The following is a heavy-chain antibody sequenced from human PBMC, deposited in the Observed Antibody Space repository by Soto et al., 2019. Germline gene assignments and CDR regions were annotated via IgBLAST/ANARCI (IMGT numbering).Heavy chain of an antibody. CDR2: IYYSGST. J-gene: IGHJ6*02. Sequence: SATLSLTCTVSGCSISSSSYYWGWIRQPPGKGLEWIGSIYYSGSTYYNPSLKSRVTISVDTSKNQFSLKLSSVTAADTAVYYCARHGVIAAAGTDYYYGMDVWGQGTTVS. CDR3: ARHGVIAAAGTDYYYGMDV. D-gene: IGHD6-13*01. CDR1: GCSISSSSYY. V-gene: IGHV4-39*01.